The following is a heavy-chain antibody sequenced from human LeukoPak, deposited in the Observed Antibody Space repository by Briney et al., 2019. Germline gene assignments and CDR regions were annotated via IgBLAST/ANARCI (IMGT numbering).Heavy chain of an antibody. V-gene: IGHV4-59*01. J-gene: IGHJ6*04. D-gene: IGHD2-2*01. Sequence: PSQTLSLTCPVSGGSISSYYWSWIRQPPGKGLEWIGYIYYSGSTNYNPSLKSRVTISVDTSKNQFSLKLSSVTAADTAVYYCARVSVVPAAMDYYYGMDVWGKGTTVTVSS. CDR3: ARVSVVPAAMDYYYGMDV. CDR2: IYYSGST. CDR1: GGSISSYY.